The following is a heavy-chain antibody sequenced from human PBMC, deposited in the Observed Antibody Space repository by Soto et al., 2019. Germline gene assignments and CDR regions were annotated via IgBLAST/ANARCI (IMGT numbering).Heavy chain of an antibody. CDR2: IYYSGST. CDR3: ATQATYGDYGYYYMDV. D-gene: IGHD4-17*01. CDR1: GGSISSSSYY. Sequence: SETLSLTCTVSGGSISSSSYYWGWIRQPPGKGLEWIGSIYYSGSTYYNPSLKSRVTISVDTSKNQFSLKLSSVTAADTAVYYCATQATYGDYGYYYMDVWGKGTTVTVSS. J-gene: IGHJ6*03. V-gene: IGHV4-39*01.